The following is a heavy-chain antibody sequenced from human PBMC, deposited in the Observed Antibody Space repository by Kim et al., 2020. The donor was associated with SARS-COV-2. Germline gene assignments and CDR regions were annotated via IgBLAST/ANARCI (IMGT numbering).Heavy chain of an antibody. J-gene: IGHJ4*02. V-gene: IGHV1-2*06. CDR3: ARDTYYYDSSASYYFDY. D-gene: IGHD3-22*01. Sequence: ASVKVSCKASGYTFTGYYMHWVRQAPGQGLEWMGRINPNSGGTNYAQKFQGRVTMTRDTSISTAYMELSRLRSDDTAVYYCARDTYYYDSSASYYFDYWGQGTLVTVSS. CDR1: GYTFTGYY. CDR2: INPNSGGT.